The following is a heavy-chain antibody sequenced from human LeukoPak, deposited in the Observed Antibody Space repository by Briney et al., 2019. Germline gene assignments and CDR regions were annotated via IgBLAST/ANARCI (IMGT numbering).Heavy chain of an antibody. D-gene: IGHD6-19*01. CDR1: GYTLIELS. J-gene: IGHJ4*02. CDR3: VSTGYSSGWYKDYFDY. Sequence: GASVKVSCKVSGYTLIELSMHWVRQAPGKGLEWMGGFDPEDGETIYAQKFQGRVTMTEDTSTDTAYMELSSLRSEDTAVYYCVSTGYSSGWYKDYFDYWGQGTLVTVSS. V-gene: IGHV1-24*01. CDR2: FDPEDGET.